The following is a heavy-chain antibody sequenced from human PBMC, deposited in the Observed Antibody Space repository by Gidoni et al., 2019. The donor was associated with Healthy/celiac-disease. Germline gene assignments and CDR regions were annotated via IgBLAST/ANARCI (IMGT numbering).Heavy chain of an antibody. D-gene: IGHD3-22*01. CDR2: INPNSGGT. V-gene: IGHV1-2*02. J-gene: IGHJ4*02. CDR3: AAITYYYDSSGSYYFDY. Sequence: QVQLVQSGAEGKKPGASVKVSGKASGYTFTGYYMHWVRQAPGQGLEWMGWINPNSGGTNYAQKFQGRVTMTRDTSSSTAYMELSRLRSDDTAVYYCAAITYYYDSSGSYYFDYWGQGTLVTVSS. CDR1: GYTFTGYY.